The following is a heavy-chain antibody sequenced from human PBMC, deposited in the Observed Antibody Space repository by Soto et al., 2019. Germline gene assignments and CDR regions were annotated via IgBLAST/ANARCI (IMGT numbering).Heavy chain of an antibody. J-gene: IGHJ6*02. CDR3: AREEDLGWGLSGGMDV. CDR2: IYHSGTT. D-gene: IGHD3-10*01. Sequence: QVQLQESGPGLVKPSETLSLSCNVSGGSISSDDFFWSWVRQHPARGLEWIGYIYHSGTTYYNPSLQSRITLSVDTSKYQFSLKLLSVTAADTAVYFCAREEDLGWGLSGGMDVWGQGTAVTVS. CDR1: GGSISSDDFF. V-gene: IGHV4-31*03.